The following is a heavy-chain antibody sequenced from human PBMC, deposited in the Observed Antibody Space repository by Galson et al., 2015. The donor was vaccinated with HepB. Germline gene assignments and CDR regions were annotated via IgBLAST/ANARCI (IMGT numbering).Heavy chain of an antibody. CDR3: AKDQLTMIVVPCLDY. V-gene: IGHV3-30*02. Sequence: SLRLSCAASGFTFSSYGMHWVRQAPGKGLEWVAFIRYDGSNKYYADSVKGRFTISRDNSKNTLYLQMNSLRAEDTAVYYCAKDQLTMIVVPCLDYWGRGTLFTVSS. D-gene: IGHD3-22*01. CDR1: GFTFSSYG. J-gene: IGHJ4*02. CDR2: IRYDGSNK.